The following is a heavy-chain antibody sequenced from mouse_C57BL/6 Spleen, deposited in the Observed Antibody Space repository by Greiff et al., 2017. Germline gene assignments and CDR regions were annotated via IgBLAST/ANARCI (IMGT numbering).Heavy chain of an antibody. CDR3: ARGPYDYVSYAMDY. CDR2: INPNNGGT. D-gene: IGHD2-4*01. J-gene: IGHJ4*01. CDR1: GYTFTDYN. Sequence: VQLKQSGPELVKPGASVKIPCKASGYTFTDYNMDWVKQSHGTSLEWIGDINPNNGGTIYNQKFKGKATVTVDKSSSTAYMELRSLTSEDTAVYYCARGPYDYVSYAMDYWGQGTSVTVSS. V-gene: IGHV1-18*01.